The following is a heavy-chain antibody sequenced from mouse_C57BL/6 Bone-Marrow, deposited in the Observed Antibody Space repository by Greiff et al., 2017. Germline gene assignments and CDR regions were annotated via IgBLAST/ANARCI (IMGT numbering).Heavy chain of an antibody. J-gene: IGHJ4*01. Sequence: QVQLQQPGAELVRPGSSVKLSCKASGYTFTSYWMHWVKQRPIQGLEWIGNIDPSDSETHYNQKFKDKATLTVDNSSSTAYMQLSSLTSEDSAVYYCARWGGLRRSYYYAMDYWGQGTSGTVSS. CDR2: IDPSDSET. CDR1: GYTFTSYW. CDR3: ARWGGLRRSYYYAMDY. D-gene: IGHD2-4*01. V-gene: IGHV1-52*01.